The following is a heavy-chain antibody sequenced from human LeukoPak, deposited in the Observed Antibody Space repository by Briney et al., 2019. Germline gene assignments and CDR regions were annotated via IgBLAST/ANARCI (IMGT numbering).Heavy chain of an antibody. CDR3: ARAKGLDP. CDR1: GFTFSSYA. V-gene: IGHV3-23*01. Sequence: GGPLRLSCAASGFTFSSYAMSWVRQAPGKGLEWVSAISGSGGSTYYADSVKGRFTISRDNARNSLYLQMNSLRAEDTAVYYCARAKGLDPWGQGTLVTVSS. J-gene: IGHJ5*02. CDR2: ISGSGGST.